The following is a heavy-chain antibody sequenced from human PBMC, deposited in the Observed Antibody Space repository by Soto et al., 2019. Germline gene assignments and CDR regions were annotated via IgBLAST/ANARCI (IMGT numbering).Heavy chain of an antibody. V-gene: IGHV1-46*01. Sequence: GASVKVSCNAAGYSVSNFFIHWLRQAPGHGLGWMGLLNPSIGSTTYAQKFQGRVSMTSDTSTNTVYLELRRLRSEDTAVYYCARPRGDGARSRDQRGLDVWVQRPTGT. CDR3: ARPRGDGARSRDQRGLDV. J-gene: IGHJ6*01. CDR2: LNPSIGST. D-gene: IGHD3-10*01. CDR1: GYSVSNFF.